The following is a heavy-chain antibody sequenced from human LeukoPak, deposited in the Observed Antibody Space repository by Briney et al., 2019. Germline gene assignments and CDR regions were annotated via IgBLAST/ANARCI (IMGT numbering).Heavy chain of an antibody. D-gene: IGHD3-9*01. CDR3: SRGDFDWELLY. Sequence: PGETLSLICAVYGGSFSGYYWSWIRQPPGKGREWIEEINHSGSTNYNPSLKSRFTISVETSKRKSSEKLSSVSAAVTPLFYCSRGDFDWELLYWGPGALVTAAS. CDR1: GGSFSGYY. CDR2: INHSGST. V-gene: IGHV4-34*01. J-gene: IGHJ4*02.